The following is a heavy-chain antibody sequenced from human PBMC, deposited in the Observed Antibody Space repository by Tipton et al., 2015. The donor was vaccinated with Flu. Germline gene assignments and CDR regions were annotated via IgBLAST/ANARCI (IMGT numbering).Heavy chain of an antibody. V-gene: IGHV5-51*03. CDR3: ARSAVRYSSGYGN. D-gene: IGHD6-25*01. J-gene: IGHJ1*01. Sequence: QLVQSGAEVKRSGESLRISCEASGYSFSTYWIGWVRQVPGNGLEWMGIIFPRDSDTTYSPSFEGQVTMSVDTSRRVAYLHWSSLRASDTAMYYCARSAVRYSSGYGNWGQGPLVTVSS. CDR1: GYSFSTYW. CDR2: IFPRDSDT.